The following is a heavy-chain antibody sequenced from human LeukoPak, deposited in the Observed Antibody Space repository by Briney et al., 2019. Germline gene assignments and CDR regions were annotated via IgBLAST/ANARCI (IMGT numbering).Heavy chain of an antibody. V-gene: IGHV3-23*01. Sequence: QPGGSLRLSCAASGFTFSSYAMNWVRQAPGKGLEWVSGISGSGGSTYYADSVKGRFTISRDNSKNTQFLQISSLRTEDTAVYYCARGPFKMTSRYDYYGMDVWGQGTTVTVSS. CDR1: GFTFSSYA. CDR2: ISGSGGST. CDR3: ARGPFKMTSRYDYYGMDV. J-gene: IGHJ6*02.